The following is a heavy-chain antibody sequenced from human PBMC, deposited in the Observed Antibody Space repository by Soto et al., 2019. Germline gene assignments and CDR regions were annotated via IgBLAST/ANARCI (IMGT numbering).Heavy chain of an antibody. J-gene: IGHJ5*02. CDR1: GFTLSSYW. CDR2: INNDGSNT. V-gene: IGHV3-74*01. D-gene: IGHD2-8*02. CDR3: ARDVPLVLDP. Sequence: PGGSLRLSCVASGFTLSSYWMHWVRQAPGKGLVWVSHINNDGSNTNYADSVKGRFTISRDNAKNTLYLQMNSLRAEDTAVYYCARDVPLVLDPWGQGTLVTVSS.